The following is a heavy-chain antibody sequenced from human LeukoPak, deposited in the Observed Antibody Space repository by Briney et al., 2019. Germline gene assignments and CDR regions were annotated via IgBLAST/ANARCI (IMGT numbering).Heavy chain of an antibody. D-gene: IGHD5-24*01. CDR3: ARAPPRLDGYILYY. CDR1: GGTFSNLA. V-gene: IGHV1-69*04. CDR2: IIPTTGLA. Sequence: SVKVSCKASGGTFSNLAISWVRQAPEQGLEWMGRIIPTTGLANYAQKFQGRVTITADKSTSTAYMELSSLRSEDTAVYYCARAPPRLDGYILYYWGQGTLVTVSS. J-gene: IGHJ4*02.